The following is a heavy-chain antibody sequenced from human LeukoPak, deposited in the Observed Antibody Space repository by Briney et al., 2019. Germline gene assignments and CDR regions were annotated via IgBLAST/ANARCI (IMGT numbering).Heavy chain of an antibody. J-gene: IGHJ4*02. Sequence: ASVKVSCKASGGTFSSYAISWVRQAPGQGLEWMGGIIPIFGTANYAQKLQGRVTITADESTSTAYMELSSLRSEDTAVYYCARGRGLNYLWNNPFREYYFDYWSQGTLVTVSS. D-gene: IGHD1/OR15-1a*01. V-gene: IGHV1-69*13. CDR3: ARGRGLNYLWNNPFREYYFDY. CDR2: IIPIFGTA. CDR1: GGTFSSYA.